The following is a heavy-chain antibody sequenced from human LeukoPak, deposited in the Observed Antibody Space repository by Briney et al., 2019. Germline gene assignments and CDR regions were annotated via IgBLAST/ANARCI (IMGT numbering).Heavy chain of an antibody. D-gene: IGHD3-16*01. Sequence: GGSLRLSCAASGFKFSSNWMSWVRHAPGKRLEWVSSISSSSSYIYYADSVKGRFTISRDNAKNSLYLQMNSLRAEDTAVYYCARDWRWACFDYWGQGTLVTVSS. CDR2: ISSSSSYI. J-gene: IGHJ4*02. CDR1: GFKFSSNW. V-gene: IGHV3-21*01. CDR3: ARDWRWACFDY.